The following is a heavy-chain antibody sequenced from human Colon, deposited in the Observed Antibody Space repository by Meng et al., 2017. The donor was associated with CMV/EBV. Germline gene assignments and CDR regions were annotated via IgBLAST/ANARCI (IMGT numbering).Heavy chain of an antibody. J-gene: IGHJ4*02. CDR1: GGSIGRVSYY. Sequence: SETLSLTCSVSGGSIGRVSYYWGWIRQAPGKGLEWIGSIYYSGRTYNNPSLKSRVTMSVDTSKNQYSLKLASVTATDTAVYYCARAIEQWEVLNYFDYWGQGTQVTVSS. CDR3: ARAIEQWEVLNYFDY. V-gene: IGHV4-39*07. CDR2: IYYSGRT. D-gene: IGHD1-26*01.